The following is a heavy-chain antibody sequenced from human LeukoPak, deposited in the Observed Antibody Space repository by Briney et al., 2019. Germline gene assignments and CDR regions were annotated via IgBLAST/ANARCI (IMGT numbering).Heavy chain of an antibody. CDR3: ARHGYYYYYMDV. Sequence: SETLSLTCTVSGGSISSYYWSWIRQPPGKGLEWIGYIYYSGSTNYNPSLKSRVTISVDTSKNQFSLKLSSVTAADTAVYYCARHGYYYYYMDVWGKGATVTVSS. V-gene: IGHV4-59*08. CDR1: GGSISSYY. J-gene: IGHJ6*03. CDR2: IYYSGST.